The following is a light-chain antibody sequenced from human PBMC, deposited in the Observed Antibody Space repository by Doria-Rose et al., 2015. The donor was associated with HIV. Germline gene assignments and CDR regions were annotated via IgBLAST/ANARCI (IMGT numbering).Light chain of an antibody. CDR2: DAS. CDR3: QQYGTSRGT. Sequence: EIVLTQSPGTLSLSPGERATLSCRASQRVKSSYLAWYRQKPGQAPRLLIYDASTRATGIPDRFSGSGSGTDSTLTISRLEPEDVAVYYCQQYGTSRGTFGQGTRLEIK. J-gene: IGKJ5*01. V-gene: IGKV3-20*01. CDR1: QRVKSSY.